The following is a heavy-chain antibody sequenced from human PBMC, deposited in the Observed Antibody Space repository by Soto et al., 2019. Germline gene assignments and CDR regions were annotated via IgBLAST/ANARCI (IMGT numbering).Heavy chain of an antibody. V-gene: IGHV4-39*01. CDR1: GGSISSSSYY. CDR3: ARRALLWFGELLRTIDP. CDR2: IYSSGNT. D-gene: IGHD3-10*01. J-gene: IGHJ5*02. Sequence: SETLSLTCTVSGGSISSSSYYWGWIRQPPGKGLEWIGSIYSSGNTYYNPSLKSRVTISVDTSKNQFSLKLSSVTAADTAVYYCARRALLWFGELLRTIDPWGQGTLVTVS.